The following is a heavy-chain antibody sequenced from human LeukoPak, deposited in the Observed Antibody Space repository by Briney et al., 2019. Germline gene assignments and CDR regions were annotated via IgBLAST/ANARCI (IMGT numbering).Heavy chain of an antibody. CDR3: ARDYSVGATTGRFDY. J-gene: IGHJ4*02. Sequence: ASVKVSCKASGYTFTGYYMHWVRQAPGQGLEWMGIINPSGGSTSYAQKFQGRVTMTRDMSTSTVYMELSSLRSEDTAVYYCARDYSVGATTGRFDYWGQGTLVTVSS. CDR1: GYTFTGYY. V-gene: IGHV1-46*01. D-gene: IGHD1-26*01. CDR2: INPSGGST.